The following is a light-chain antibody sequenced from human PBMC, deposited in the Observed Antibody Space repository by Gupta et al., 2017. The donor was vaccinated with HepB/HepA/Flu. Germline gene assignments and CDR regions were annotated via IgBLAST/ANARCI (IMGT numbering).Light chain of an antibody. CDR1: QNINNW. CDR2: KTS. J-gene: IGKJ4*01. Sequence: DIQMTQSPSTLSAYVGDRVTITCRARQNINNWVDWYQQKPGKAPNLLIYKTSMGRSGVPSRFSGRGCATSFTLTITIRHAEDFAYYYSQRYSTCPFTFGRGTXVEIK. V-gene: IGKV1-5*03. CDR3: QRYSTCPFT.